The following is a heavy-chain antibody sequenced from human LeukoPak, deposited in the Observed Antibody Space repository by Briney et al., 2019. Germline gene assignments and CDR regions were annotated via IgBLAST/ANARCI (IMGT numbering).Heavy chain of an antibody. J-gene: IGHJ1*01. CDR1: GFTFSNYA. Sequence: GGSLRLSCAASGFTFSNYAMSWVRQAPGKGLEWVSGISGSGANSYYADSVKGRFTISRDNSKNTLYLQMNSLRADDTAVYYCARALSQQLIRYSQDWGQGTLVTVSS. CDR3: ARALSQQLIRYSQD. V-gene: IGHV3-23*01. CDR2: ISGSGANS. D-gene: IGHD1-1*01.